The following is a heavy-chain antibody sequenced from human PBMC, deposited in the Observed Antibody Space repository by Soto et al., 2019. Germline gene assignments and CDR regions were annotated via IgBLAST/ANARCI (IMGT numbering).Heavy chain of an antibody. V-gene: IGHV1-2*04. CDR3: ATEYYDSSGYYHSNDAFDI. J-gene: IGHJ3*02. CDR2: INPNSGGT. CDR1: GYTXSGYY. Sequence: SXKVSCKASGYTXSGYYMHLVRQAPGQGLEWMGWINPNSGGTNYAQKFQGWVTMTRDTSISTAYIGLSRLRSDDTAVYYCATEYYDSSGYYHSNDAFDIWGQGAMVTVSS. D-gene: IGHD3-22*01.